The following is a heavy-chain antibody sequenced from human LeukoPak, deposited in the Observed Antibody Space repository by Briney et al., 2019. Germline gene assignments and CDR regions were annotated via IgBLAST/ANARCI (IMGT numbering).Heavy chain of an antibody. V-gene: IGHV3-48*02. CDR3: ARGLYFDV. CDR1: GFTFRDYS. J-gene: IGHJ3*01. Sequence: GGSLRLSCAGSGFTFRDYSMNRVRQAPGTGLEWVSYISSDNSVLYYANSVRGRFTISRDSAKNSLYLQMNSLRDEGTAIYYCARGLYFDVWGQGTMVTVSS. D-gene: IGHD2-15*01. CDR2: ISSDNSVL.